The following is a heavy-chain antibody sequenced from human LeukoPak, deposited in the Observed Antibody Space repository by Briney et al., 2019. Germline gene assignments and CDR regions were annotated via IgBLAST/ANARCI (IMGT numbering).Heavy chain of an antibody. CDR3: ATKQWLAPPPDS. CDR2: INTDGTVT. V-gene: IGHV3-74*01. D-gene: IGHD6-19*01. Sequence: GGSLRLSCAASGFTFSKYWMLCVRQSPGKGLESVSRINTDGTVTTYADSVKGRLTVSRDTADNTMFLQMNSVRDEDTAVYYCATKQWLAPPPDSWGQGTPVTVSS. CDR1: GFTFSKYW. J-gene: IGHJ4*02.